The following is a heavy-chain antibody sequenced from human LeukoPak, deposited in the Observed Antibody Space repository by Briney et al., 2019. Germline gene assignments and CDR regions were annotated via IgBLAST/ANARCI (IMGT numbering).Heavy chain of an antibody. CDR1: GGSFSGYY. Sequence: SETLSLTCAVYGGSFSGYYWSWIRQPPGKGLEWIGEINHSGSTNYNPPLKSRVTISVDTSKNQFSLKLSSVTAADTAVYYCANFLYGSGSYYVDYWGQGTLVTVSS. D-gene: IGHD3-10*01. J-gene: IGHJ4*02. CDR3: ANFLYGSGSYYVDY. V-gene: IGHV4-34*01. CDR2: INHSGST.